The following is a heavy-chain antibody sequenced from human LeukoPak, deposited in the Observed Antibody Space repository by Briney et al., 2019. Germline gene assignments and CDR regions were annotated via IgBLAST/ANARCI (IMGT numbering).Heavy chain of an antibody. CDR1: GFTFGDYA. V-gene: IGHV3-49*04. D-gene: IGHD6-13*01. J-gene: IGHJ4*02. CDR2: IRSKAYGGTT. CDR3: TRDPYSSSYDY. Sequence: PGGSLRLSCTASGFTFGDYAMSWVRQAPGKGLEWVGFIRSKAYGGTTEYAASVKGRFTISRDDSKSIAYLQMNSLKTEDTAVYYCTRDPYSSSYDYWGQGTLVTVSS.